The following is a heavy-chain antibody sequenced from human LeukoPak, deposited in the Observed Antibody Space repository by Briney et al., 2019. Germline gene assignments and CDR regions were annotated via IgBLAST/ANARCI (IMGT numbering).Heavy chain of an antibody. CDR3: ARQNPGALDL. CDR1: GESVRDYY. Sequence: SETLSLTCTFSGESVRDYYWSWIRQPPGKGLEWIGYICYSGSTNYNPSLKSRVTISIDTSKQQFSLTLTSVTAAATAVYYCARQNPGALDLWGRGTLVTVSS. V-gene: IGHV4-59*08. D-gene: IGHD1-14*01. CDR2: ICYSGST. J-gene: IGHJ2*01.